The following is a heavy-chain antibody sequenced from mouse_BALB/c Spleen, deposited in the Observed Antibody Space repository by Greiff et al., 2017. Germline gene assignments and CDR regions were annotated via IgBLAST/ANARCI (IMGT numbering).Heavy chain of an antibody. Sequence: DVKLVESGGGLVKPGGSLKLSCAASGFTFSSYAMSWVRQTPEKRLEWVASISSGGSTYYPDSVKGRFTTSRDNARNILYLQMSSLRSEDTAMYYCARGRVYYGSLDYWGQGTTLTVSS. CDR2: ISSGGST. CDR1: GFTFSSYA. D-gene: IGHD1-1*01. CDR3: ARGRVYYGSLDY. V-gene: IGHV5-6-5*01. J-gene: IGHJ2*01.